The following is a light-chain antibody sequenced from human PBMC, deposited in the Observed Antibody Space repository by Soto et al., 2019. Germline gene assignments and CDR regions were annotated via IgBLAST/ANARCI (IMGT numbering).Light chain of an antibody. Sequence: DIQSTQSPSSLPGYVGHTVDLTFRSSQSISTYLNWYQHKPGKAPKLLIYAASSLQSGVPSKFSGSGSGADFTLTISSLQTEDFALYYCQQSYMTPWTFGQGTKVDIK. CDR2: AAS. CDR3: QQSYMTPWT. CDR1: QSISTY. J-gene: IGKJ1*01. V-gene: IGKV1-39*01.